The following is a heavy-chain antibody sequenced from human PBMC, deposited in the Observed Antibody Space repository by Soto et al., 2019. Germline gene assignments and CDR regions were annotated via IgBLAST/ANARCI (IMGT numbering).Heavy chain of an antibody. CDR3: ATAVDTAMAPGY. J-gene: IGHJ4*02. Sequence: GGSLRLSCAASGFTFSSYGMHWVRQAPGKGLEWVAVISYDGSNKYYADSVKGRFTISRDNSKNTLYLQMNSLRAEDTAVYYCATAVDTAMAPGYWGQGTLVTVSS. CDR2: ISYDGSNK. D-gene: IGHD5-18*01. CDR1: GFTFSSYG. V-gene: IGHV3-30*03.